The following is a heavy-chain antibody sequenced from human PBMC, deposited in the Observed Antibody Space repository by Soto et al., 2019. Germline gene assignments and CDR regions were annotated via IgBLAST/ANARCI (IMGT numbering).Heavy chain of an antibody. CDR1: GFTFSRFD. CDR2: ISGRGTDT. CDR3: AKEGTTVSTDYFDY. V-gene: IGHV3-23*01. D-gene: IGHD4-17*01. J-gene: IGHJ4*02. Sequence: HPGGSLRLSCVASGFTFSRFDMSWVRQTPGKGLEWVSAISGRGTDTKYAVSVQGRFTISRDNSNNTVYLQMNSLRADDTAVYYCAKEGTTVSTDYFDYWGQGALVTVSS.